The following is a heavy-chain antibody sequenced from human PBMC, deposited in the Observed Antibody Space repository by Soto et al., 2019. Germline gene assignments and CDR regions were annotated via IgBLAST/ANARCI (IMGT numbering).Heavy chain of an antibody. D-gene: IGHD5-12*01. CDR2: SYWDDDK. V-gene: IGHV2-5*02. CDR1: GFSLSTGGVG. CDR3: AYRQQYRGSWDSGWLDP. J-gene: IGHJ5*02. Sequence: QITLKESGPTLVEPTQTLTLTCDFSGFSLSTGGVGVGWIRQSPGKALEWLAFSYWDDDKRYSPALRSRLAIFKDTSKNQVVLKMTNMDPLDTGTYYCAYRQQYRGSWDSGWLDPWGQGTLVTVSS.